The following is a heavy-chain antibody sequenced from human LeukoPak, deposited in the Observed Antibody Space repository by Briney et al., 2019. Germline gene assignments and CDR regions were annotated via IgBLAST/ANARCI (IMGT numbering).Heavy chain of an antibody. D-gene: IGHD3-22*01. V-gene: IGHV3-7*03. CDR1: GFIFSNYW. J-gene: IGHJ4*02. Sequence: GGSLRLSCAVSGFIFSNYWMSGVRQAPGKGLEWVANIKQDGSEKYYVDSVKGGFTISRDNAKNSLYLQMNSLRAEDTAVYYCARFPMTFDFWGQGTLVTVSS. CDR2: IKQDGSEK. CDR3: ARFPMTFDF.